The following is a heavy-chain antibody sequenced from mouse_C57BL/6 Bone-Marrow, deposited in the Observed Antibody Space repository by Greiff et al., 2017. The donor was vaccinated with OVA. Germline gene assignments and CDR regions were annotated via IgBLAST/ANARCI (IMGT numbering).Heavy chain of an antibody. D-gene: IGHD2-4*01. CDR2: ISYDGSN. V-gene: IGHV3-6*01. CDR3: APMITTGYYYAMDY. Sequence: EVKLQESGPGLVKPSQSLSLTCSVTGYSITSGYYWNWIRQFPGNKLEWMGYISYDGSNNYNPSLKNRISITRDTSKNQFVLKLNSVTTEDTATDYCAPMITTGYYYAMDYWGQGTSVTVSS. CDR1: GYSITSGYY. J-gene: IGHJ4*01.